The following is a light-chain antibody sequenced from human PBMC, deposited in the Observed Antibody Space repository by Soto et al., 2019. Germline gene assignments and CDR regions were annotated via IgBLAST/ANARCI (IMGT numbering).Light chain of an antibody. J-gene: IGKJ1*01. CDR2: GAS. CDR3: QQYYNYST. CDR1: QSISTS. V-gene: IGKV1-5*01. Sequence: DIQMTQSPSTLSASVGYRVTITCRATQSISTSLAWYQQKPGNAPDLLISGASNLESGVPSRLSGSGSGTEFTLTISSLQPDDFSSYYCQQYYNYSTCCQGTKVDNK.